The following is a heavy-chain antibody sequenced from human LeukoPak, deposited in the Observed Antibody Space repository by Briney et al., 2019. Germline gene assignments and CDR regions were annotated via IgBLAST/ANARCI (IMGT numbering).Heavy chain of an antibody. CDR3: TRDESAL. CDR1: GFTFSDHY. CDR2: TRNKANSYTT. Sequence: GGSLRLSCAASGFTFSDHYVDWVRQAPGEGLEWVGRTRNKANSYTTEYAASVKGRLTISRDDSKNSLYLQMNSLKTEDTAIYYCTRDESALWGQGTLVTVSS. J-gene: IGHJ4*02. V-gene: IGHV3-72*01.